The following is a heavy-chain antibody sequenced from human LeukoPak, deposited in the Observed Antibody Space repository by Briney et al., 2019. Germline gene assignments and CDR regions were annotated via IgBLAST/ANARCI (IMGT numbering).Heavy chain of an antibody. Sequence: PGGSLRLSCAGSGFTFNTYNMNWVRQAPGKWLEWVSSISSSSSYIYYADSVKGRFTISRDNAKNSLYLQMNSLRAEDTAVYYCAELGITMIGGVWGKGTTVTISS. CDR1: GFTFNTYN. J-gene: IGHJ6*04. D-gene: IGHD3-10*02. V-gene: IGHV3-21*01. CDR3: AELGITMIGGV. CDR2: ISSSSSYI.